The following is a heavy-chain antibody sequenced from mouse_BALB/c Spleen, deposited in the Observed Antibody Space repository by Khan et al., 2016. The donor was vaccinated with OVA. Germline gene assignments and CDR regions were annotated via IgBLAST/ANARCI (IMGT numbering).Heavy chain of an antibody. CDR1: GYTFTDFY. D-gene: IGHD1-1*01. J-gene: IGHJ4*01. V-gene: IGHV1-77*01. Sequence: QVQLKQSGTELARPGASVKLSCKAAGYTFTDFYITWVKQRTGQDLEWIGEISPGSGSAYYNEVFKGKATLTIDTSSTTAYIQLSSLSSEDSAVYFCARSNYFGRSLDAMDYWGQGTSVTVSS. CDR3: ARSNYFGRSLDAMDY. CDR2: ISPGSGSA.